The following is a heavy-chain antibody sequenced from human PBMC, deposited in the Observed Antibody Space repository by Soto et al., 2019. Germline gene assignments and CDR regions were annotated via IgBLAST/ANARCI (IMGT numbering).Heavy chain of an antibody. CDR3: ARVGMISFGGVIAILQALDI. D-gene: IGHD3-16*02. V-gene: IGHV3-74*01. Sequence: EVQLVESGGGLVQPGGSLRLSCAASGFTFSSYWMHWVRQVPGKGLVWVSRINRDGSSTSYADSVKGRFTISRDNAKNTLYLQMNSRRAEDTAVYYCARVGMISFGGVIAILQALDIWGQGTMVTVSS. CDR1: GFTFSSYW. J-gene: IGHJ3*02. CDR2: INRDGSST.